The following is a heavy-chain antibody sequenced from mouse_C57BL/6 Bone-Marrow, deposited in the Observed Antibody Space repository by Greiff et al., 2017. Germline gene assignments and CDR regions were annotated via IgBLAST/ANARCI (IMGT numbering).Heavy chain of an antibody. J-gene: IGHJ4*01. CDR1: GFTFSSYA. CDR2: ISDGGSYT. D-gene: IGHD2-1*01. CDR3: ARIYCGNPYYYAMDY. Sequence: EVMLVESGGGLVKPGGSLKLSCAASGFTFSSYAMSWVRQTPEKRLEWVATISDGGSYTYYPDNVKGRFTISRDNAKNNLYLQMSHLKSEDTAMYYCARIYCGNPYYYAMDYWGQGTSVTVSS. V-gene: IGHV5-4*03.